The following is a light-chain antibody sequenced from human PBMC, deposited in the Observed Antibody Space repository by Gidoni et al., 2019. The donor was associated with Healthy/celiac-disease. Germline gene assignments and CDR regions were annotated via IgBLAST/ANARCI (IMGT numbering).Light chain of an antibody. CDR3: QQRSNWPLT. V-gene: IGKV3-11*01. CDR2: DVS. Sequence: DMVLTQSTATLSLSPGERATLSCRACQSVSSYLAWYQQKPGHAPRLLIYDVSNRATAIPARFSGSGSGTDFTLTISSLEPEDFAVYYCQQRSNWPLTFGGGTKVEIK. CDR1: QSVSSY. J-gene: IGKJ4*01.